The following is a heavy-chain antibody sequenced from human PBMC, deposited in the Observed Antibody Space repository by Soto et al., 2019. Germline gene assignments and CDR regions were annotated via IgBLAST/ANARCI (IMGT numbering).Heavy chain of an antibody. CDR2: ISGGGGTT. CDR3: ARQAGYSSDPFDY. V-gene: IGHV3-23*01. Sequence: PGGSLRLACAASGFTFSNCAMSWVRQAPGKGLEWVSIISGGGGTTYYADSVKGRFTISRDNSKNTVQLRINSLRVEDSAVYYCARQAGYSSDPFDYWGQGTLVTVSS. CDR1: GFTFSNCA. D-gene: IGHD6-19*01. J-gene: IGHJ4*02.